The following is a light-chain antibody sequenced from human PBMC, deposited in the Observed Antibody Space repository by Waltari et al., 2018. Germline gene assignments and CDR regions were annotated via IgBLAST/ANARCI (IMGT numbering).Light chain of an antibody. Sequence: QSVLTSPPSVSAAPAQKFTISCSGSSSKLGTICVCWYQHLPGTAPKLLIYDNKQRPSGIPDRFSGAKSGTSATLDITGLQTGDEADYYCGTWDNSLSAVVFGGGTKLTVL. V-gene: IGLV1-51*01. CDR1: SSKLGTIC. CDR2: DNK. J-gene: IGLJ2*01. CDR3: GTWDNSLSAVV.